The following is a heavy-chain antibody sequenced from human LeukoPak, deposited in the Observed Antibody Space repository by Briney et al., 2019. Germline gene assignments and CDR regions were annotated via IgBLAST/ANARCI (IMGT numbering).Heavy chain of an antibody. V-gene: IGHV4-39*07. CDR3: ATQQTTVTTGGFDY. CDR2: IYHSGST. J-gene: IGHJ4*02. Sequence: PSETLSLTCTVSGGSISSSNYYWGWIRQPPGKGLEWIGYIYHSGSTYYNPSLKSRVTISVDRSKNQFSLKLSSVTAADTAVYYCATQQTTVTTGGFDYWGQGTLVTVSS. D-gene: IGHD4-11*01. CDR1: GGSISSSNYY.